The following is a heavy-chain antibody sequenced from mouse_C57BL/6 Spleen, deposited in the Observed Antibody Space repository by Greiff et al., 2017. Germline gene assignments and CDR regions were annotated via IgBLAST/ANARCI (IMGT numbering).Heavy chain of an antibody. J-gene: IGHJ2*01. CDR2: IDPSDSYT. Sequence: QVHVKQSGAELVKPGASVKLSCKASGYTFTSYWMQWVKQRPGQGLEWIGEIDPSDSYTNYNQKFKGKATLTVDTSSSTAYMQLSSLTSEDSAVYYCARSITTKFDYWGQGTTLTVSS. CDR3: ARSITTKFDY. D-gene: IGHD1-2*01. CDR1: GYTFTSYW. V-gene: IGHV1-50*01.